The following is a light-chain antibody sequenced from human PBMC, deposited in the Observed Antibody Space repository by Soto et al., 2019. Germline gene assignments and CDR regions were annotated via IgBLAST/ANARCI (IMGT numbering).Light chain of an antibody. CDR3: SSYTCSSTLVV. V-gene: IGLV2-14*01. CDR1: SSDVGGYNY. CDR2: DVS. J-gene: IGLJ2*01. Sequence: QSVLTQPDSVSGSPGQSITISCTGTSSDVGGYNYVSWYQQHPGTATKVMIYDVSNRPSGVANRFSGSKASNTTSPTISRPQLEAEDDYYCSSYTCSSTLVVFGGGTKLTVL.